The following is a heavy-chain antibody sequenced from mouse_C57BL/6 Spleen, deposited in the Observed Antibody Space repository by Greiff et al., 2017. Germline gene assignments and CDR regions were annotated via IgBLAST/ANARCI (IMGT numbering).Heavy chain of an antibody. CDR2: IYPGDGDT. Sequence: QVQLQQSGPELVKPGASVKISCKASGYAFSSSWMNWVKQRPGKGLEWIGRIYPGDGDTNYNGKFKGKATLTADKSSSTAYMQLSSLTSEDSAVYFCARRTGTGYCDVWGTGTTVTVSS. V-gene: IGHV1-82*01. D-gene: IGHD4-1*01. J-gene: IGHJ1*03. CDR3: ARRTGTGYCDV. CDR1: GYAFSSSW.